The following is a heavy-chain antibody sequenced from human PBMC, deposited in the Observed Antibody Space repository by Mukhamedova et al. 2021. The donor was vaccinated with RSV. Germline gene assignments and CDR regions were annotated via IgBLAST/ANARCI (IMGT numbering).Heavy chain of an antibody. Sequence: STYYADSVKGRFTISRDNSKNTLYLQMNSLRAEDTAVYYRAKGNNNYYGSGSEYFQRWGQGTLVTVSS. CDR3: AKGNNNYYGSGSEYFQR. D-gene: IGHD3-10*01. CDR2: ST. V-gene: IGHV3-23*03. J-gene: IGHJ1*01.